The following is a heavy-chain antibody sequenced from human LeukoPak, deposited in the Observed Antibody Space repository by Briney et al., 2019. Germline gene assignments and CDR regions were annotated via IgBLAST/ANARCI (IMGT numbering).Heavy chain of an antibody. V-gene: IGHV4-34*01. CDR1: GGSFSGCY. CDR3: ARGKYSSSWYDY. Sequence: SEILSLTCAVYGGSFSGCYWSWIRQPPGKGLEWIGEINHRGSTNYNPSLKSRVTISVDTSKNQFSLKLSSVTAADTAVYYCARGKYSSSWYDYWGQGTLVTVSS. CDR2: INHRGST. J-gene: IGHJ4*02. D-gene: IGHD6-13*01.